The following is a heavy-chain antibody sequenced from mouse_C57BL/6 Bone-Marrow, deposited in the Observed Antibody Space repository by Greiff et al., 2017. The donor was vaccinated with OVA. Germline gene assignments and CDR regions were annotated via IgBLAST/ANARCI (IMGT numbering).Heavy chain of an antibody. CDR3: AREVPYYSNYRGYFDV. V-gene: IGHV1-81*01. J-gene: IGHJ1*03. CDR1: GYTFTSYG. CDR2: IYPRSGNT. D-gene: IGHD2-5*01. Sequence: VKLMESGAELARPGASVKLSCKASGYTFTSYGISWVKQRTGQGLEWIGEIYPRSGNTYYNEKFKGKATLTADKSSSTAYMELRSLTSEDSAVYFCAREVPYYSNYRGYFDVWGTGTTVTVAS.